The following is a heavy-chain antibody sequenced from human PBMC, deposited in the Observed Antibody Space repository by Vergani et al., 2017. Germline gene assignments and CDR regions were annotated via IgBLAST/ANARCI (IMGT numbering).Heavy chain of an antibody. CDR3: AKGTLSSPYGGYFDY. CDR2: ISWNSGSI. D-gene: IGHD4-17*01. J-gene: IGHJ4*02. V-gene: IGHV3-9*01. Sequence: EVQLVESGGGLVKPGESLRLSCAASGFTFSTYTMNWVRQAPGKGLEWVSGISWNSGSIGYADSVKGRFTISRDNAKNSLYLQMNSLRAEDTALYYCAKGTLSSPYGGYFDYWGQGTLVTVSS. CDR1: GFTFSTYT.